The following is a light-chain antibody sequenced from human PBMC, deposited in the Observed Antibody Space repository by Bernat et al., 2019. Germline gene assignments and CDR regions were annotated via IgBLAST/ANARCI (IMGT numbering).Light chain of an antibody. J-gene: IGLJ2*01. CDR1: KLGNKV. Sequence: SSELTQAPSVSVSPGQIARITCSGEKLGNKVTCWYQQKSGQSPVVLIYRDNIRPSGISERFSASHSGNTATLTITGTQPPDEADYYCQAWDSSAGFFGGGTQLTVL. CDR2: RDN. V-gene: IGLV3-1*01. CDR3: QAWDSSAGF.